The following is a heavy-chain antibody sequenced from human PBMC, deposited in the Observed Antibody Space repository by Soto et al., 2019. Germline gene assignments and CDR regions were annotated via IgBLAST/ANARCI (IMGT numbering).Heavy chain of an antibody. V-gene: IGHV4-59*01. CDR2: IYYSGST. CDR3: ARAADNSGYDNYYYDYMDV. Sequence: SETLPLSSTVSDGSISSYHWSGLRQPPGKGLEWIGYIYYSGSTNYNPSLESRVTISVDTSKNQFSLKLSSVTAADTAVYYCARAADNSGYDNYYYDYMDVWGKGTTVTVSS. J-gene: IGHJ6*03. D-gene: IGHD5-12*01. CDR1: DGSISSYH.